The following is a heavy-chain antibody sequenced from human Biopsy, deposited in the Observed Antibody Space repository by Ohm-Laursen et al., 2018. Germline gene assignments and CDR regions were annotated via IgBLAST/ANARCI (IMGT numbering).Heavy chain of an antibody. CDR3: ARGMRTTGWPYFDY. V-gene: IGHV4-59*01. CDR2: ISYSRDT. Sequence: SETLSLTCTVSGGSISGSSWSWIRQVPGKGLEWIGYISYSRDTNYNPPLKSRITISVDTSKNQFSLKLTSVTAADTAVYYCARGMRTTGWPYFDYWGQGILVTVSS. CDR1: GGSISGSS. J-gene: IGHJ4*02. D-gene: IGHD2/OR15-2a*01.